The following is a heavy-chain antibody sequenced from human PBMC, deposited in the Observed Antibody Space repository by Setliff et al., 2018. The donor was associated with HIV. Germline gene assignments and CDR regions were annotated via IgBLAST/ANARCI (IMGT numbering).Heavy chain of an antibody. CDR1: GGSFSGYY. CDR2: INQSENT. Sequence: PSETLSLTCTVYGGSFSGYYWSWIRQPPGMGLEWIGEINQSENTNYNPSLKSRVTISVDTSKNQFSLKLSSVTAADTAVYYCATCSVGELSSNPDASDIWGQGTMVTVSS. J-gene: IGHJ3*02. V-gene: IGHV4-34*01. CDR3: ATCSVGELSSNPDASDI. D-gene: IGHD3-16*02.